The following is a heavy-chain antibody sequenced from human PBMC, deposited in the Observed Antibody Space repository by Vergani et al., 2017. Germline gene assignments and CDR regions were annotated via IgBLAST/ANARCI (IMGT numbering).Heavy chain of an antibody. Sequence: QLQLQESGSGLVKPSQTLSLTCAVSGGSISSGGYYWSWIRQPAGKGLEWIGRIYTSGSTNYNPSLKSRVTISVDTYKNQFSLKLSSVTAADTAVDYCARARTTITGTTGTFDYWGQGTLVTVSS. CDR2: IYTSGST. CDR1: GGSISSGGYY. J-gene: IGHJ4*02. CDR3: ARARTTITGTTGTFDY. V-gene: IGHV4-61*02. D-gene: IGHD1-7*01.